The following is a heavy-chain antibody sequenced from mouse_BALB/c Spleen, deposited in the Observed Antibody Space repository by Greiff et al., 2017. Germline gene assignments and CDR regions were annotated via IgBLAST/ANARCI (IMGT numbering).Heavy chain of an antibody. CDR1: GFSLTNYG. D-gene: IGHD2-3*01. V-gene: IGHV2-4-1*01. CDR3: VRNSWLLPMDY. CDR2: IWSGEST. Sequence: QVQLKESGPGLVQPSQSLSITCTVSGFSLTNYGVHWVRQSPGKGLEWLGVIWSGESTDYNAAFISRLSISKDNSKSQVFFKINSLQPDDTAIYYCVRNSWLLPMDYWGQGTSVTVSS. J-gene: IGHJ4*01.